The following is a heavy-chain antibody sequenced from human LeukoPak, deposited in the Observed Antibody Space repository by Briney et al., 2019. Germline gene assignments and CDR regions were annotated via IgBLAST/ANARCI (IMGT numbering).Heavy chain of an antibody. CDR3: AKTQGFFDH. CDR2: ISGTGDST. V-gene: IGHV3-23*01. Sequence: PGGSLRLSCAASGFTFSSHAMTWVRQAPGKGLEWVSSISGTGDSTYYTDSVKGRFTISRDNSKNILYLQMNSLRAEDTAIYYCAKTQGFFDHWGQGSLVTVSS. J-gene: IGHJ4*02. CDR1: GFTFSSHA.